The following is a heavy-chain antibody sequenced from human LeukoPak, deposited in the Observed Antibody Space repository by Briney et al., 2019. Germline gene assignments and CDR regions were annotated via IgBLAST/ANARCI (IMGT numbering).Heavy chain of an antibody. Sequence: GGSLRLSCAASGFTFSSYGMHWVRQAPGKGLEWVAVIWYDGSNKYYADSVKGRFTISRDNSKNTLYPQMNSLRAEDTAVYYCARDTRGYCSSTSCSYFDYWGQGTLVTVSS. CDR1: GFTFSSYG. J-gene: IGHJ4*02. CDR3: ARDTRGYCSSTSCSYFDY. CDR2: IWYDGSNK. D-gene: IGHD2-2*01. V-gene: IGHV3-33*01.